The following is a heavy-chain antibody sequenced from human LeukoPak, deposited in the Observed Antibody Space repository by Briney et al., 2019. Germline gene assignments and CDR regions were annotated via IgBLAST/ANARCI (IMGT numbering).Heavy chain of an antibody. CDR3: ARIHFQFYYMDV. CDR1: GGSTGGGDYSISSGGYY. D-gene: IGHD2/OR15-2a*01. Sequence: SQTLSLTCSVSGGSTGGGDYSISSGGYYWSWVRQPPGKGLEWIGHIHQRGSTYYNPSLKSRVTISVDRPKNQVSLKLIAMTAADTAVYYCARIHFQFYYMDVWGKGTTVTVSS. V-gene: IGHV4-30-2*01. CDR2: IHQRGST. J-gene: IGHJ6*03.